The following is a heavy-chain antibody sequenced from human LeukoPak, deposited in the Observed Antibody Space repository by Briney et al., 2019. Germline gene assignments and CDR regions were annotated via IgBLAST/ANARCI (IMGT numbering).Heavy chain of an antibody. J-gene: IGHJ5*02. D-gene: IGHD5-12*01. Sequence: GGSLRLSCAASGCTFDTYSFHWVRQSPGKGLDWVALISHDGRRKYYAGAVKGRFTISRDDSKNKLSLQMNSLRAEDSSTSYCARDPSFSRGFNFVLSSWGQGTPVTVSS. CDR3: ARDPSFSRGFNFVLSS. CDR2: ISHDGRRK. CDR1: GCTFDTYS. V-gene: IGHV3-30*04.